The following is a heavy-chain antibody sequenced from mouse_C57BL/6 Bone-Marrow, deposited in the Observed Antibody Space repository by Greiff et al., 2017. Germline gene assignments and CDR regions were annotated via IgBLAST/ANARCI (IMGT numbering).Heavy chain of an antibody. V-gene: IGHV1-52*01. D-gene: IGHD3-2*02. Sequence: QVQLQQPGAELVRPGSSVKLSCKASGYTFTSYWMHWVKQRPVQGLEWIGNIDPSDSDTHYNQKFKDKATLTVDKSSSTAYMQLSSLTSEDSAVYYCAGYGSGDVWFDYWGQGTTLTVSA. CDR3: AGYGSGDVWFDY. CDR2: IDPSDSDT. J-gene: IGHJ2*01. CDR1: GYTFTSYW.